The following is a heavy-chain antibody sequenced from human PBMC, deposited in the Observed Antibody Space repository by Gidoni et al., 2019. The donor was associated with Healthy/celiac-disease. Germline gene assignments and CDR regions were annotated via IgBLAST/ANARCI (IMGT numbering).Heavy chain of an antibody. J-gene: IGHJ4*02. D-gene: IGHD3-3*01. V-gene: IGHV1-2*02. CDR2: INPNSGGT. CDR3: ARDRAIFVVASPFDY. Sequence: QVPLVPSGSEVKKPGASVKVSCKAAGYTFTGYYMHWVRQAPGQGLEWMGWINPNSGGTNDAQKFQGRGTMTRDTSISTAYMELSRLRSDDTAVYYCARDRAIFVVASPFDYWGQGTLVTVSS. CDR1: GYTFTGYY.